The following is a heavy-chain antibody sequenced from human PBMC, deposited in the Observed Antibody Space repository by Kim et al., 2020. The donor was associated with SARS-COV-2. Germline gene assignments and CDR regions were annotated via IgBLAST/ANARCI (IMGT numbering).Heavy chain of an antibody. D-gene: IGHD6-13*01. V-gene: IGHV4-30-2*04. CDR3: ARLGVRYSSSWRYYFDY. Sequence: RKSRVTISVDTSKNQFSLKRSSVTAADTAVYYCARLGVRYSSSWRYYFDYWGQGTLVTVSS. J-gene: IGHJ4*02.